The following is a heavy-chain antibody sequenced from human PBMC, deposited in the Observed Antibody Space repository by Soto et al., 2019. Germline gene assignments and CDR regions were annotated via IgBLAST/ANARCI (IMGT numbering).Heavy chain of an antibody. CDR2: IYSGGST. CDR3: ASPIVVVPTGAFDI. D-gene: IGHD3-22*01. J-gene: IGHJ3*02. CDR1: GFTVSSNY. V-gene: IGHV3-53*01. Sequence: EVQLVESGGGLIQPGGSLRLSCAASGFTVSSNYMSWVRQAPGKGLEWVSVIYSGGSTYYADSVKGRFTISRDNSKNTLYLQMNSLRAEDTAVYYCASPIVVVPTGAFDIWGQGTMVTVSS.